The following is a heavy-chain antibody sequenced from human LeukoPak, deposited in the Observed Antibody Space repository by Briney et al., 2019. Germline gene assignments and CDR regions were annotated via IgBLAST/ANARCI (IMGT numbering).Heavy chain of an antibody. CDR3: ARDRGSYYGSGSHRPPNWFDP. J-gene: IGHJ5*02. CDR2: IYHSGST. V-gene: IGHV4-39*07. CDR1: GGSISSSSYY. Sequence: SEALSLTCTVSGGSISSSSYYWGWIRQPPGKGLEWIGSIYHSGSTYYNPSLKSRVTIAVETSKNQFSLKLSSVTAADTAVYYCARDRGSYYGSGSHRPPNWFDPWGQGTLVTVSS. D-gene: IGHD3-10*01.